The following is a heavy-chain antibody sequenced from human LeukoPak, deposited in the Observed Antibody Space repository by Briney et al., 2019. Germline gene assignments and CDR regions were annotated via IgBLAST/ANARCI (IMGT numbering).Heavy chain of an antibody. J-gene: IGHJ6*03. CDR1: GFTFSSYW. D-gene: IGHD2-8*01. CDR3: AKDRCSNDIGCLYYYMDV. V-gene: IGHV3-7*01. CDR2: IKQDGSEK. Sequence: GGSLRLSCAASGFTFSSYWMSWVRQAPGKGLEWVANIKQDGSEKYYVDSVKGRFTISRDNAKNSLYLQMNSLRAEDTAVYYCAKDRCSNDIGCLYYYMDVWGKGTTVTISS.